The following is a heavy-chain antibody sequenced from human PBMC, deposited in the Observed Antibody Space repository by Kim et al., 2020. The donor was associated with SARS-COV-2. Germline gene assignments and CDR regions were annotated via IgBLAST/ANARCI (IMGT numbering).Heavy chain of an antibody. J-gene: IGHJ4*02. Sequence: GGSLRLSCAASGFTFSSYAMHWVRQAPGKGLEWVAVISYDGSNKYYADSVKGRFTISRDNSKNTLYLQMNSLRAEDTAVYYCARGLEWLQGHFDYWGQGTLVTVSS. D-gene: IGHD3-3*01. V-gene: IGHV3-30-3*01. CDR2: ISYDGSNK. CDR3: ARGLEWLQGHFDY. CDR1: GFTFSSYA.